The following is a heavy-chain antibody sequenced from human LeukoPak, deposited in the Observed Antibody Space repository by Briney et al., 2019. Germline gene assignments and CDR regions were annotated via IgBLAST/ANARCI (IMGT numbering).Heavy chain of an antibody. Sequence: SETLSLTCIVSGGSSSSYYWSWIRQPPGKGLEWIGYIYYSGSTNYNPSLKSRVTISVDTSKNQFSLKLSSVTAADTAVYYCARGGGLNYYYYYMDVWGKGTTVTISS. CDR1: GGSSSSYY. D-gene: IGHD3-16*01. J-gene: IGHJ6*03. CDR3: ARGGGLNYYYYYMDV. V-gene: IGHV4-59*01. CDR2: IYYSGST.